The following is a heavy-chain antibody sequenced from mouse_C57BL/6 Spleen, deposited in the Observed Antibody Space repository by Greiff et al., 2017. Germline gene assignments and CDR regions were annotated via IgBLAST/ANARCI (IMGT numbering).Heavy chain of an antibody. Sequence: QVQLQQPGAELVKPGASVKMSCKASGYTFTSYWITWVKQRPGQGLAWIGDIYPGSGSTNYNEKFKSKATLTVDTSSSTAYMQLSSLTSEYAAVXYCARSRNYRDYFDYWGQGTTLTVSS. D-gene: IGHD2-1*01. CDR3: ARSRNYRDYFDY. V-gene: IGHV1-55*01. J-gene: IGHJ2*01. CDR2: IYPGSGST. CDR1: GYTFTSYW.